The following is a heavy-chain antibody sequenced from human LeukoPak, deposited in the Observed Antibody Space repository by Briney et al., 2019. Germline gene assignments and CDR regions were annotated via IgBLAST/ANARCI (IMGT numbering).Heavy chain of an antibody. D-gene: IGHD3-10*02. J-gene: IGHJ6*04. CDR3: AELGITMIGGV. Sequence: PGGSLRLSCAASGFRFSSYAMHWVRQAPGKGLEWVAVISFDKSNKYFADSVKGRFTISRDNAKNSLYLQMNSLRAEDTAVYYCAELGITMIGGVWGKGTTVTISS. CDR2: ISFDKSNK. CDR1: GFRFSSYA. V-gene: IGHV3-30*04.